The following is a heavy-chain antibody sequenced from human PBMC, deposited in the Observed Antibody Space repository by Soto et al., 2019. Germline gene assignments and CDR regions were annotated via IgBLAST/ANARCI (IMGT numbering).Heavy chain of an antibody. J-gene: IGHJ4*02. Sequence: PGESLKISCKGSGYSFTSYWIGWVRQMPGKGLEWMGIIYPVDSDTRYSPSFQGQVTISADKSISTAYLQWSSLKAPDTAMYYCARAYVYDYVWGSPGYWGQGTVVTSPQ. D-gene: IGHD3-16*01. CDR1: GYSFTSYW. CDR2: IYPVDSDT. V-gene: IGHV5-51*01. CDR3: ARAYVYDYVWGSPGY.